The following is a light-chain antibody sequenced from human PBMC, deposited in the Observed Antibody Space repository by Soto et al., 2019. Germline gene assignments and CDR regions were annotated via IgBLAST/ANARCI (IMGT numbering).Light chain of an antibody. CDR3: CSYAGSYTSL. CDR1: NSDVGGYNY. Sequence: QPVLTQPRSMSGSPGQSVTISCTGTNSDVGGYNYVSWYQQHPGKAPKLMIYDVTKRPSGVPDRVSGSKSGNTASLTISGLQAEDEGDYYCCSYAGSYTSLFGGGTKLTVL. J-gene: IGLJ2*01. V-gene: IGLV2-11*01. CDR2: DVT.